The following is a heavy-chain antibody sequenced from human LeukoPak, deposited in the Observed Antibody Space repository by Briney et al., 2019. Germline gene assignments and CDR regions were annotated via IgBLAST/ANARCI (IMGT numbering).Heavy chain of an antibody. Sequence: GGSLRLSCAASGFTVSSNYMSWVRQAPGKGLEWVSYISSSSSTIYYADSVKGRFTISRDNAKNSLYLQMNSLRAEDTAVYYCARDGIRYFDWLFPGEDGDAFDIWGQGTMVTVSS. D-gene: IGHD3-9*01. V-gene: IGHV3-48*01. CDR3: ARDGIRYFDWLFPGEDGDAFDI. CDR2: ISSSSSTI. J-gene: IGHJ3*02. CDR1: GFTVSSNY.